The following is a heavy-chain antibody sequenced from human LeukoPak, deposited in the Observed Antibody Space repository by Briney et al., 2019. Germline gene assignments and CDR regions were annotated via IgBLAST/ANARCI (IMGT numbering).Heavy chain of an antibody. J-gene: IGHJ4*02. CDR3: ANRGTTGS. V-gene: IGHV3-23*01. D-gene: IGHD1-1*01. Sequence: GGSLRLSCVVSGFTLPYGMSWVRQAPGKGLEWVSYVSATGYTTSYADSVKGRFTISRDNSKYMLYLQMNSLSDADTAVYYCANRGTTGSWGQGTLVAVSS. CDR1: GFTLPYG. CDR2: VSATGYTT.